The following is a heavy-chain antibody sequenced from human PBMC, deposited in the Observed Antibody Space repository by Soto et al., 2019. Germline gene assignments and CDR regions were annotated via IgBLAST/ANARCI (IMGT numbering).Heavy chain of an antibody. D-gene: IGHD3-16*02. CDR1: GFTFSSYA. Sequence: EVQLVESGGGLVQPGGSLRLSCAASGFTFSSYAMHWVRQAPGKGLEYVSAISSNGGSTYYANSVKGRFTISRDNSKNTLYLQMGSLRAEDMAVYYCARESYDYDYIWGSYRSGGFDVWGQGTMVTVSS. J-gene: IGHJ3*01. CDR2: ISSNGGST. V-gene: IGHV3-64*01. CDR3: ARESYDYDYIWGSYRSGGFDV.